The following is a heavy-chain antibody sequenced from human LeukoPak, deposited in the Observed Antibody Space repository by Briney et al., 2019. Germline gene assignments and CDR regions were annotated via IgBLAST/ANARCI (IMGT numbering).Heavy chain of an antibody. V-gene: IGHV1-69*05. Sequence: ASVKVSCKASGGTFSSYAISWVRQAPGQGLEWMGGIIPIFGTANYAQKFQGRVTITTDESTSTAYMELSSLRSEDTAVYYCARSPSRYSSSSRTGYYYYMDVWGKGTTVTVSS. J-gene: IGHJ6*03. CDR3: ARSPSRYSSSSRTGYYYYMDV. CDR2: IIPIFGTA. CDR1: GGTFSSYA. D-gene: IGHD6-6*01.